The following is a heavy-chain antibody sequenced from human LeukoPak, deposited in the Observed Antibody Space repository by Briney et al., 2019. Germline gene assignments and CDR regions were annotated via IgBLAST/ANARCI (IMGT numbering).Heavy chain of an antibody. CDR1: GFTFSGYG. CDR3: ARLITFGGVIVFDY. Sequence: PGGSLRLSCAASGFTFSGYGMHWVRQAPGKGLEWVAFVRYDSSNKYYADSVKGRFTVSRDNSKNMLYLQMNSLRAEDTAVYYCARLITFGGVIVFDYWGQGTLVTVSS. J-gene: IGHJ4*02. V-gene: IGHV3-30*02. D-gene: IGHD3-16*02. CDR2: VRYDSSNK.